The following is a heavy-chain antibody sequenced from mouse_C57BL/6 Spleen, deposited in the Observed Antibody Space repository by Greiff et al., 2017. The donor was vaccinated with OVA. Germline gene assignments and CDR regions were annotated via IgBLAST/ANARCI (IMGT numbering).Heavy chain of an antibody. Sequence: EVQLQQSGPGLVKPSQSLSLTCSVTGYSITSGYYWNWIRQFPGNKLEWMGYISYDGSNNYNPSLKNRISITRDTSKNQFFLKLNSVTTEDTATYYCARDLIYLDYAMDYWGQGTSVTVSS. CDR2: ISYDGSN. J-gene: IGHJ4*01. CDR3: ARDLIYLDYAMDY. V-gene: IGHV3-6*01. D-gene: IGHD2-1*01. CDR1: GYSITSGYY.